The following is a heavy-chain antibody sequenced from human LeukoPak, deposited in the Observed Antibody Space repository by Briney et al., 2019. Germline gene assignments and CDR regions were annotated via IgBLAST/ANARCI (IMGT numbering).Heavy chain of an antibody. J-gene: IGHJ4*02. CDR1: GFTVSSNY. Sequence: PGGSLRLSCAASGFTVSSNYMSWVRQAPGKGLEWVSVIYSGGSTYYADSVKGRFTISRDNSKNTLYLQMNSLRAEDTAVYYCARERKYSSGWYLIDYWGQGTLVTVSS. D-gene: IGHD6-19*01. CDR3: ARERKYSSGWYLIDY. CDR2: IYSGGST. V-gene: IGHV3-53*01.